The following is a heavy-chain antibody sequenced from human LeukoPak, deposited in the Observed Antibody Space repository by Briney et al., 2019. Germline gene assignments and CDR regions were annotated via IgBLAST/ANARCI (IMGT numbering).Heavy chain of an antibody. V-gene: IGHV3-48*01. Sequence: GGSLRLSCAASGLTFSRDSMNWVRQAPGKGLEWVSYINGGGSPIFYADSVRGRFTISRDNAKNSLHLQMNSLRAEDTAVYYCVRDNPRCCGVIPANIDDYWGQGTLVTVSS. CDR3: VRDNPRCCGVIPANIDDY. J-gene: IGHJ4*02. CDR2: INGGGSPI. CDR1: GLTFSRDS. D-gene: IGHD2-21*01.